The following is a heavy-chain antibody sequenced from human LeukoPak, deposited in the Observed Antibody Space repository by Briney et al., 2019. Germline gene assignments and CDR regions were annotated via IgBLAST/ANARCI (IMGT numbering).Heavy chain of an antibody. CDR3: ARDWSYSGSPTFFDY. J-gene: IGHJ4*02. Sequence: GTSVKVSCKASGYTFTSYGISWLRQAPGQGLEWMGWISTYNGHTNYAQKLQGRVTMTTDTSTSTAYMELRSLRSDDTAVYYCARDWSYSGSPTFFDYWGQGTLVTVSS. CDR1: GYTFTSYG. D-gene: IGHD1-26*01. V-gene: IGHV1-18*01. CDR2: ISTYNGHT.